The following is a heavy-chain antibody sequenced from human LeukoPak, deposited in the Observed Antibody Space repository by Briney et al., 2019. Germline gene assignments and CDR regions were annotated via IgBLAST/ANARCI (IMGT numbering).Heavy chain of an antibody. CDR2: IIPTLDRT. Sequence: GASVKVSCKASGGTFSSYALSWVRQAPGQGLEWMGRIIPTLDRTDYSQKFQGRVMITADKSTSTAYMELSSLRSEDTAVYYCARVERGGLDTAYDYWGQGTLVTVSS. CDR3: ARVERGGLDTAYDY. CDR1: GGTFSSYA. V-gene: IGHV1-69*04. J-gene: IGHJ4*02. D-gene: IGHD5-18*01.